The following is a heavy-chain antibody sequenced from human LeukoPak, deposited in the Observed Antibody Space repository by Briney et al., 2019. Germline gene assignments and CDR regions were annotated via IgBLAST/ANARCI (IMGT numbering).Heavy chain of an antibody. D-gene: IGHD1-26*01. V-gene: IGHV3-21*01. CDR2: ISSSSSYI. CDR1: GFTFSSYS. Sequence: GGSLRLSCAASGFTFSSYSMNWVRQAPGKGLEWVSSISSSSSYIYYADSVKGRFTISRDNAKNSLYLQMNSPRAEDTAVYYCARADIVGANDYWGQGTLVTVSS. CDR3: ARADIVGANDY. J-gene: IGHJ4*02.